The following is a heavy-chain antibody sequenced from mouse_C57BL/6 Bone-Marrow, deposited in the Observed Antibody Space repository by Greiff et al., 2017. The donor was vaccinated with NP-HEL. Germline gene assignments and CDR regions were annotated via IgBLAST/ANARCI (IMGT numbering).Heavy chain of an antibody. Sequence: EVPVVSSFGGLVKPGGSLKLSCAASGFTFSDYGMHWVRQAPEKGLEWVAYISSGSSTIYYADTVKGRFTISRDNAKNTLFLQMTRLRSENTAMDYCAKRANYAMDYWGQGTSVTVSS. CDR1: GFTFSDYG. CDR2: ISSGSSTI. D-gene: IGHD1-1*01. V-gene: IGHV5-17*01. J-gene: IGHJ4*01. CDR3: AKRANYAMDY.